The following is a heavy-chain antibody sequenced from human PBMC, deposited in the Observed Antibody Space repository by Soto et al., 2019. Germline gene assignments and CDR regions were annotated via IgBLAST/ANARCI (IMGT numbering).Heavy chain of an antibody. CDR1: GFTFSNYG. J-gene: IGHJ2*01. CDR2: ISYDGRNN. Sequence: QVQLVESGGGVVQPGRSLRLSCAASGFTFSNYGIHWVRQAPGKRLEWVAVISYDGRNNFYADSVKGRCTISRDNSKNTRYLEMNSMRAEDTAVFYCAKDPSSTGSYSLDWYFDLWGRGTLVTVSS. D-gene: IGHD1-26*01. CDR3: AKDPSSTGSYSLDWYFDL. V-gene: IGHV3-30*18.